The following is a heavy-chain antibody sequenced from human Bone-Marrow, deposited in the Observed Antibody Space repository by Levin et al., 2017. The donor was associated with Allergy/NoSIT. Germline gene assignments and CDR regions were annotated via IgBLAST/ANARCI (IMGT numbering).Heavy chain of an antibody. J-gene: IGHJ6*02. CDR3: ARDLDRGDSSSLSSGWYYGMDG. CDR1: GGTFSSYA. D-gene: IGHD6-6*01. CDR2: IIPIFGTA. Sequence: ASVKVSCKASGGTFSSYAISWVRQAPGQGLEWMGGIIPIFGTANYAQKFQGRVTITADESTSTAYMELSSLRSEDTAVYYCARDLDRGDSSSLSSGWYYGMDGWGQGTTVTVSS. V-gene: IGHV1-69*13.